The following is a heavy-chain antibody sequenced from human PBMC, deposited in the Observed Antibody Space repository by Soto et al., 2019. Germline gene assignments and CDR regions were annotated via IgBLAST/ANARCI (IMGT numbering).Heavy chain of an antibody. D-gene: IGHD6-19*01. CDR1: GFTFSSYA. Sequence: GGSLRLSCAASGFTFSSYAMSWVRQAPGKGLEWVSAISGSGGSTYYADSVKGRFTISRDNSKNMLYLQMNILRAEDTAVYYCAKDLAVASGPFDYWGQGTLVTVSS. V-gene: IGHV3-23*01. J-gene: IGHJ4*02. CDR3: AKDLAVASGPFDY. CDR2: ISGSGGST.